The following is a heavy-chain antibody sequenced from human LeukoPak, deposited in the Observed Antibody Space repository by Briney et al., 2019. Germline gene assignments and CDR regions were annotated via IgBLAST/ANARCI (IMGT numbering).Heavy chain of an antibody. J-gene: IGHJ4*02. V-gene: IGHV4-59*01. Sequence: SETLSLTCTVSGGSISSYYWSWIRQPPGKGLEWIGYIYYSGSTNYNPSLKSRVTISVDTSKNQFSLKLSSVTAADTAVYYCARSSYYYDSSGYGCWGQGTLVTVSS. D-gene: IGHD3-22*01. CDR3: ARSSYYYDSSGYGC. CDR1: GGSISSYY. CDR2: IYYSGST.